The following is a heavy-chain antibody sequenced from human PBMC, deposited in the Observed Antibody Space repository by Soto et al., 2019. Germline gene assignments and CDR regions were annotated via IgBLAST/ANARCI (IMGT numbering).Heavy chain of an antibody. J-gene: IGHJ5*02. CDR1: GFSFSSYS. CDR3: ARVSAVRLLEWFDT. D-gene: IGHD3-3*01. CDR2: ISTTSNTI. Sequence: EVQLVESGGTLVQPGGSLRLSCAASGFSFSSYSMNWVRQVPGKALEWVSYISTTSNTIYYADSVKGRFTISRDNAKHSLYLQMNSLRAEDTAVYYCARVSAVRLLEWFDTWGQGTRVTVSS. V-gene: IGHV3-48*01.